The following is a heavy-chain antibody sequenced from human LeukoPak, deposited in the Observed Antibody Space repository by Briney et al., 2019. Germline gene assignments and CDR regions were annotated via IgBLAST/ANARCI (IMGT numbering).Heavy chain of an antibody. J-gene: IGHJ4*02. CDR2: ISSSGGTI. CDR3: ARDACYGGTQYY. CDR1: GLTFSSYE. Sequence: GGSLRLSCAASGLTFSSYEMNWVRQAPGKGLEWVSYISSSGGTIYYADSVKGRFTISRDNAKNSLYLQMNSLKADDTAVYYCARDACYGGTQYYWGQVILVSFS. D-gene: IGHD4-23*01. V-gene: IGHV3-48*03.